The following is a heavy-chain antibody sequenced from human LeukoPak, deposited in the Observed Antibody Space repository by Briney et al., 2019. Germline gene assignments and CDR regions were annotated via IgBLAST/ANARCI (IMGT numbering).Heavy chain of an antibody. V-gene: IGHV1-58*01. Sequence: SVKVACKASGFTFSDSAVQWVRQARGQSPEWIGYIVVGSGSTVYAQKFQGRVTMTEDTSTDTAYMELSSLRSEDTAVYYCATDDPKRNHYYYYYGMDVWGQGTTVTVSS. CDR3: ATDDPKRNHYYYYYGMDV. CDR2: IVVGSGST. J-gene: IGHJ6*02. CDR1: GFTFSDSA. D-gene: IGHD5-24*01.